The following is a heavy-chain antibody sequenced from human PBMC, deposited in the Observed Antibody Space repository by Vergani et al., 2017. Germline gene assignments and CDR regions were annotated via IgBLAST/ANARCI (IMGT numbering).Heavy chain of an antibody. CDR3: AKHFRGWSIDY. CDR1: GFTLSNYD. Sequence: QVQLVESGGGVVQRGGSLRLSCATSGFTLSNYDMQWIRQGPGKGLAFVAFIQFDGSNQYYADSVKGRFTLSRDFSKNTLYLQMNSLITDDTATYYCAKHFRGWSIDYWGQGTQVIVSS. V-gene: IGHV3-30*02. J-gene: IGHJ4*02. CDR2: IQFDGSNQ. D-gene: IGHD3-3*01.